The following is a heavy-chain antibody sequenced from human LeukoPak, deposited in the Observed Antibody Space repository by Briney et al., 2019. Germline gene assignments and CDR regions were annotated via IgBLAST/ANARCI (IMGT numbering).Heavy chain of an antibody. J-gene: IGHJ4*02. Sequence: GGSLRLSCAASGFTFNNYAMSWVRQAPGKGLEWVSAISGSDAGTHYADSVKGRFTISRDNSKNTLYLQMNSLRAEDTAVYYCAKFNQELSSFDYWGQGTLVTVSS. D-gene: IGHD3-16*02. CDR1: GFTFNNYA. CDR3: AKFNQELSSFDY. V-gene: IGHV3-23*01. CDR2: ISGSDAGT.